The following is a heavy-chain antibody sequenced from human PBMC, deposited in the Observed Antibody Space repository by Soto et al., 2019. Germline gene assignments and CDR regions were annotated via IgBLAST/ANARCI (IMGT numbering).Heavy chain of an antibody. CDR1: GFTFSTYA. CDR2: IIGSGDST. V-gene: IGHV3-23*01. J-gene: IGHJ4*02. D-gene: IGHD2-15*01. Sequence: GGSLRLSCAASGFTFSTYAMNSVRQATGKGLESVSGIIGSGDSTYYADSVKGRFTVSRDNSKNTLFLQMISMRAEDTAVYYCARTCSGGTCSSDYWGQGTLVTVSS. CDR3: ARTCSGGTCSSDY.